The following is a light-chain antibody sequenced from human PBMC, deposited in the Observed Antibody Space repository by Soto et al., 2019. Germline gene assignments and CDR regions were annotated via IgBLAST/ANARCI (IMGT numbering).Light chain of an antibody. CDR3: QQYGSSQWT. J-gene: IGKJ1*01. CDR1: QTVSSSY. CDR2: GAS. Sequence: EFVLTQSPGTLSLSPGERATLSCRASQTVSSSYLAWYQQKPGQAPRPLIYGASSRATGIPDRFSGSGSGTDFTLTISRLEPEDFAVYYCQQYGSSQWTFGQGTKVDI. V-gene: IGKV3-20*01.